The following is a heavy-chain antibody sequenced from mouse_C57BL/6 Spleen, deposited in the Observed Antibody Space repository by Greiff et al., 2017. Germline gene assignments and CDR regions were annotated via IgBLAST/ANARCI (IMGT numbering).Heavy chain of an antibody. Sequence: EVQVVESGGGLVKPGGSLKLSCAASGFTFSDYGMHWVRQAPEKGLEWVAYISSGSSTIYYADTVKGRFTISRDNAKNTLFLQMTSLRSEDTAMYYCARRDSSGYGGAWFAYWGQGTLVTVSA. CDR1: GFTFSDYG. V-gene: IGHV5-17*01. CDR3: ARRDSSGYGGAWFAY. J-gene: IGHJ3*01. D-gene: IGHD3-2*02. CDR2: ISSGSSTI.